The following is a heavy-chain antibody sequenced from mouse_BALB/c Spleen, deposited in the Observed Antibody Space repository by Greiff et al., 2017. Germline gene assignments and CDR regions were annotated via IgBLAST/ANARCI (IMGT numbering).Heavy chain of an antibody. D-gene: IGHD2-1*01. CDR2: ISDGGSYT. Sequence: EVKVVESGGGLVKPGGSLKLSCAASGFTFSDYYMYWVRQTPEKRLEWVATISDGGSYTYYPDSVKGRFTISRDNAKNNLYLQMSSLKSEDTAMYYCARGGYGNYDAMDYWGQGTSVTVSS. CDR1: GFTFSDYY. J-gene: IGHJ4*01. V-gene: IGHV5-4*02. CDR3: ARGGYGNYDAMDY.